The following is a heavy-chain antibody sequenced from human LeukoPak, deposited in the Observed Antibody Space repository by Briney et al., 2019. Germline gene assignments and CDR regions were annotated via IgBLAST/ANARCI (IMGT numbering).Heavy chain of an antibody. CDR1: GFPFSSSW. V-gene: IGHV3-74*01. J-gene: IGHJ4*02. D-gene: IGHD1-26*01. CDR2: INKDGSVT. CDR3: VKVRGRARVGYFDY. Sequence: GGPLSLSCAASGFPFSSSWIPGVPHAPGKGLVWVSRINKDGSVTDYAESVKGRFSISRDNAKNTLYLQMNSLRVEDTAIYYCVKVRGRARVGYFDYWGQGTLVTVSS.